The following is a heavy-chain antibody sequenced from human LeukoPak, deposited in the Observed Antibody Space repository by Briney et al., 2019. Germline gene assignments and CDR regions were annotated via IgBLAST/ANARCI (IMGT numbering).Heavy chain of an antibody. V-gene: IGHV3-64*02. J-gene: IGHJ4*02. CDR1: GFIFNRFD. Sequence: PGGSLRLSCAASGFIFNRFDMQWLRQAPGKGLEYVSAISSSGVNTYYADPVKGRFTISRDDSKNTLYLKMGSLRAEDMAVYYCARGGHFCSGGACYSYLDNWGQGTLVTVSS. CDR2: ISSSGVNT. D-gene: IGHD2-15*01. CDR3: ARGGHFCSGGACYSYLDN.